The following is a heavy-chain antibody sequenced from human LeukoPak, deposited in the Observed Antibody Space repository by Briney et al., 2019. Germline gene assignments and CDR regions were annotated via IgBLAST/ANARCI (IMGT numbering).Heavy chain of an antibody. V-gene: IGHV1-2*02. CDR3: ARALPVDAAMARFYYYYGLDV. J-gene: IGHJ6*02. CDR1: GYAFSTYY. CDR2: TNPNTGDT. Sequence: ASVKVSCTTSGYAFSTYYIHWERQAPGQGLEWMGWTNPNTGDTKYAQTFQGRVTMTRDTSINTAHMELSGLRSDDTAVYYCARALPVDAAMARFYYYYGLDVWGQGTTVTVSS. D-gene: IGHD5-18*01.